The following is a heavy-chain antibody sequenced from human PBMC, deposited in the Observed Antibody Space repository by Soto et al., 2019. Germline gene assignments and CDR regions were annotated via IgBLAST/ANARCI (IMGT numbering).Heavy chain of an antibody. CDR2: IRGSGGST. CDR1: GFTFSSYA. J-gene: IGHJ4*02. V-gene: IGHV3-23*01. CDR3: AKPNLYCSSTSCYDY. Sequence: GGSVRLSXAASGFTFSSYAMSWVRQAPGKGLEWVSGIRGSGGSTYYADSVKGRFTISRDNSKNTLYLQMNSLRAEDTAVYYCAKPNLYCSSTSCYDYWGQGTLVTVS. D-gene: IGHD2-2*01.